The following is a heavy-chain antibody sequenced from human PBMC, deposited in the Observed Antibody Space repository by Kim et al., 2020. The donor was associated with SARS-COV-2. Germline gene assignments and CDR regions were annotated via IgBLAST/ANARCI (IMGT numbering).Heavy chain of an antibody. Sequence: GGSLRLSCAASGFTVSSNYMSWVRQAPGKGLEWVSVIYSGGSTYYADSVKGRFTISRDNSKNTLYLQMNSLRAEDTAVYYCASAYGSGSHPSYYYGMDVWGQGTTVTVSS. D-gene: IGHD3-10*01. CDR3: ASAYGSGSHPSYYYGMDV. J-gene: IGHJ6*02. CDR1: GFTVSSNY. V-gene: IGHV3-53*01. CDR2: IYSGGST.